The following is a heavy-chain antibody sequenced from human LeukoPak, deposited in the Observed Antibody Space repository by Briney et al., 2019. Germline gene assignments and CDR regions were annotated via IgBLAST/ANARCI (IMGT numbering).Heavy chain of an antibody. J-gene: IGHJ5*02. D-gene: IGHD1-26*01. V-gene: IGHV3-7*01. CDR3: ARDRGGSYYVFDP. Sequence: GGSLRLSCAASGFIFSSHWMSWVRQAPGKGLEWVANIKQDGSEKSYVDCVKGRFTISRDNAKNSLYLQMNSLRAEDTAVYYCARDRGGSYYVFDPWGQGTLVTVSS. CDR1: GFIFSSHW. CDR2: IKQDGSEK.